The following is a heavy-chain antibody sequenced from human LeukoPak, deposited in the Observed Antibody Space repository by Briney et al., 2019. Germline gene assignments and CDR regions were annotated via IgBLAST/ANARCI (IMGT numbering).Heavy chain of an antibody. CDR2: NSASGHYT. CDR3: ARDAVLHCSSTSCYSDY. D-gene: IGHD2-2*01. V-gene: IGHV3-23*01. J-gene: IGHJ4*02. CDR1: GFTFSNSA. Sequence: GGSLRLSCEASGFTFSNSAMAWVRQAPGKGLEWVSGNSASGHYTYNADSGKGRFTISRDNSKNTLYLQMNSLRAEDTAVYYCARDAVLHCSSTSCYSDYWGQGTLVTVSS.